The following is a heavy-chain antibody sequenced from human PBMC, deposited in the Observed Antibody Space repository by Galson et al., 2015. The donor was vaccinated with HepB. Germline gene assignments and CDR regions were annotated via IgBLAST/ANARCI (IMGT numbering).Heavy chain of an antibody. V-gene: IGHV3-21*01. J-gene: IGHJ3*02. D-gene: IGHD2-2*01. CDR1: GFTFSSYS. CDR3: ARAEGLSLEAFDI. CDR2: ISSSSSYI. Sequence: SLRLSCAASGFTFSSYSMNWVRQAPGKGLEWVSSISSSSSYIYYADSVKGRFTISRDNAKNSLYLQMNSLRAEDTAVYYCARAEGLSLEAFDIWGQGTMVTVSS.